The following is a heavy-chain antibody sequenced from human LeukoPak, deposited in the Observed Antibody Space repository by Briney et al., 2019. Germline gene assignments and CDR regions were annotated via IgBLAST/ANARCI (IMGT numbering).Heavy chain of an antibody. Sequence: PGGSLRLSCAASGFTFRSYAMSWVRQAPGKGLEWVSAISTSGRNTYYADSVKGRFTISRDNSKNTVYLQMNSLRAEDTAVYYCAKDLQKGPVESFDHWGQGTLVTVSS. CDR1: GFTFRSYA. V-gene: IGHV3-23*01. CDR3: AKDLQKGPVESFDH. J-gene: IGHJ4*02. D-gene: IGHD2-15*01. CDR2: ISTSGRNT.